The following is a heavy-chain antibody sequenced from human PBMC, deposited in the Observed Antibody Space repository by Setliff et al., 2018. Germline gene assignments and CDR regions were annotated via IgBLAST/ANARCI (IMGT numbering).Heavy chain of an antibody. Sequence: ASVKVSCKASGYTFTDYYMHWVQQAPGKGLEWMGRVDPEDGETIYAEKFQGRVTITADTSTDTAYMELSSLRSEDTAVYYCARVWGDAFEIWGQGTMVTVSS. CDR3: ARVWGDAFEI. V-gene: IGHV1-69-2*01. D-gene: IGHD7-27*01. CDR1: GYTFTDYY. J-gene: IGHJ3*02. CDR2: VDPEDGET.